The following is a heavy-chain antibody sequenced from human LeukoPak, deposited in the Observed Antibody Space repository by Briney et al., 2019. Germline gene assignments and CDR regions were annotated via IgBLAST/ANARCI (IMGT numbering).Heavy chain of an antibody. CDR1: GGSISTYY. J-gene: IGHJ4*02. CDR2: IHSSGSV. D-gene: IGHD6-6*01. Sequence: PSETLSLTCTVSGGSISTYYWSWVRQPAGKGLEWIGRIHSSGSVDYNASLTSRVTMSVDTSKKQFSLTLSSVTAADTAMYYCAREGSMTARPFVSIDYWGQGTLVTVSS. CDR3: AREGSMTARPFVSIDY. V-gene: IGHV4-4*07.